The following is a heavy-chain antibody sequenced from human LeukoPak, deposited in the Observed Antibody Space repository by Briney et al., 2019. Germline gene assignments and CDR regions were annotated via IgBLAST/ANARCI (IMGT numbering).Heavy chain of an antibody. V-gene: IGHV1-69*13. CDR3: ARENSWIQPYMDV. D-gene: IGHD5-18*01. Sequence: SVKVSCKASGGTLGTYAVSWVRQAPGQGLEWMGRISPMFGIANYTQKFQGRVTITPDESANTAYMELSSLTSEDTAVYYCARENSWIQPYMDVWGKGTTVIVSS. CDR2: ISPMFGIA. J-gene: IGHJ6*03. CDR1: GGTLGTYA.